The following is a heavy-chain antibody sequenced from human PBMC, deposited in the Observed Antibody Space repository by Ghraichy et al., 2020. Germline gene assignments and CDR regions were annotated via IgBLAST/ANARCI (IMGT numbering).Heavy chain of an antibody. J-gene: IGHJ4*02. Sequence: GGSLRLSCAASGFTFSSYGMHWVRQAPGKGLEWVAFIRYDGSNKYYADSVKGRFTISRDNSKNTLYLQMNSLRAEDTAVYYCAKDYPYTYYYDSSGYTFDYWGQGTLVTVSS. V-gene: IGHV3-30*02. CDR2: IRYDGSNK. D-gene: IGHD3-22*01. CDR1: GFTFSSYG. CDR3: AKDYPYTYYYDSSGYTFDY.